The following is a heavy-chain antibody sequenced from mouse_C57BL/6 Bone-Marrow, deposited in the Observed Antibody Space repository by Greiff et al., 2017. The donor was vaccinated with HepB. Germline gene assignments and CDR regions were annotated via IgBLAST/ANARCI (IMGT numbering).Heavy chain of an antibody. D-gene: IGHD1-1*01. CDR2: IDPSDSYT. J-gene: IGHJ2*01. Sequence: VQLQQSGAELVMPGASVKLSCKASGYTFTSYWMHWVKQRPGQGLEWIGEIDPSDSYTNYNQKFKGKSTLTVDKSSSTAYMQLSSLTSEDSAVYYCARDYYGSSLFDYWGQGTTLTVSS. CDR1: GYTFTSYW. V-gene: IGHV1-69*01. CDR3: ARDYYGSSLFDY.